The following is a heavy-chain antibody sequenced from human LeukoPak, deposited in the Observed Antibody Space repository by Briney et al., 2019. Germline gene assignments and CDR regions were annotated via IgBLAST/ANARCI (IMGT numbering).Heavy chain of an antibody. V-gene: IGHV4-61*02. J-gene: IGHJ4*02. CDR1: GGSISSGSYY. Sequence: SETLSLTCTVSGGSISSGSYYWSWIRQPAGKGLEWIGRIYTSGSTNYNPSLKSRVTISVDTSKNQFSLKLSSVTAADTAVYYCARELDTAMVTYYFDYWGQGTPVTVSS. D-gene: IGHD5-18*01. CDR2: IYTSGST. CDR3: ARELDTAMVTYYFDY.